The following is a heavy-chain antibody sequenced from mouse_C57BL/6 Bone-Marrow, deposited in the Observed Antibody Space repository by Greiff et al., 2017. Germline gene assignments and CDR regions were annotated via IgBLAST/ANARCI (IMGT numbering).Heavy chain of an antibody. CDR2: IHPNSGST. V-gene: IGHV1-64*01. J-gene: IGHJ1*03. CDR3: ARGGSYWYFDV. Sequence: QVQLQQPGAELVKPGASVKLSCTASGYTFTSYWMHWVKQRPGQGLEWIGMIHPNSGSTNYNEKFKSKATLTVEKSSSTAYMQLSRLTSEDSAVYYCARGGSYWYFDVWGTGTTVTVSS. CDR1: GYTFTSYW.